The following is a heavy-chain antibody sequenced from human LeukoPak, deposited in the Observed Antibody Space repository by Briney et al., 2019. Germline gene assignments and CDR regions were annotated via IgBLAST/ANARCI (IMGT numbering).Heavy chain of an antibody. CDR2: IYYSGST. D-gene: IGHD5-12*01. J-gene: IGHJ4*02. CDR3: ARVRRKVFGYSGYDRPYYFDY. CDR1: GGSISSGGYY. V-gene: IGHV4-31*03. Sequence: SQTLSLTCTVSGGSISSGGYYWSWIRQHPGKGLEWIGYIYYSGSTYYNPSLKSRVTILVDTSKNQFSLKLSSVTAADTAVYYCARVRRKVFGYSGYDRPYYFDYWGQGTLVTVSS.